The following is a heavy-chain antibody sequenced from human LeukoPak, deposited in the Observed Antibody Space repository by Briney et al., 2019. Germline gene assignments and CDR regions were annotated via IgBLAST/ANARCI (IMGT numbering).Heavy chain of an antibody. CDR3: AQASGYDRY. CDR2: IKRKTDGGTT. V-gene: IGHV3-15*01. D-gene: IGHD5-12*01. J-gene: IGHJ4*02. CDR1: GFTFSDAW. Sequence: KTGGSLRLSCAASGFTFSDAWMSWVRQAPGKGLEWVGRIKRKTDGGTTDYAAPVRGRFTISRDDSKNTLYLQMNSLKSEDTALYYCAQASGYDRYWGQGTPVTVSS.